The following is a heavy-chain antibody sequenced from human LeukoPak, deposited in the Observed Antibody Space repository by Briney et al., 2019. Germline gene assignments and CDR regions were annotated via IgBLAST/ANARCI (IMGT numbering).Heavy chain of an antibody. CDR3: ASQAGIAVAGFDY. J-gene: IGHJ4*02. Sequence: PSETLSLTCTVSGGSISSGGYYWSWIRQHPGKGLECIGYIYYSGSTYYNPSLKSRVTISVDTSKNQFSLKLSSVTAADTAVYYCASQAGIAVAGFDYWGQGTLVTVSS. CDR1: GGSISSGGYY. D-gene: IGHD6-19*01. V-gene: IGHV4-31*03. CDR2: IYYSGST.